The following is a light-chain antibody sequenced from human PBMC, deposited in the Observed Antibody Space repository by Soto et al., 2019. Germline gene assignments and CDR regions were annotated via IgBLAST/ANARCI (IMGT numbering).Light chain of an antibody. CDR1: QSISSW. J-gene: IGKJ1*01. Sequence: DIQMTQSPSTLSAYVGDRVTITCRASQSISSWLAWYQQKPGKAPKLLIYDASSLESGVPSRFSGCGSGTEFTRTISSLQPDDFATYYCQQYNSYSRTFGQGTKVEIK. CDR2: DAS. V-gene: IGKV1-5*01. CDR3: QQYNSYSRT.